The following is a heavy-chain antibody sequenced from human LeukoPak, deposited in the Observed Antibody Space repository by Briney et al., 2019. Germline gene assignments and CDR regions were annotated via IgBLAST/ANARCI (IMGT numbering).Heavy chain of an antibody. D-gene: IGHD1-1*01. CDR1: SYSISSGYH. CDR3: VRQLSHYSYYYYMDV. V-gene: IGHV4-38-2*01. Sequence: PSETLSLTCAVSSYSISSGYHWGCIRQPPGKGLEWIGAIYHSGSTYYNPSLESRVTISVDTSKNQFSLKLSSVTAADTAVYYCVRQLSHYSYYYYMDVWGKGTTVTVSS. CDR2: IYHSGST. J-gene: IGHJ6*03.